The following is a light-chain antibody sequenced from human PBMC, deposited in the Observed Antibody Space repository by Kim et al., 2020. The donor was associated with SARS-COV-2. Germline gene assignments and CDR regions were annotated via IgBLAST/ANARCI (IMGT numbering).Light chain of an antibody. CDR1: QSVSSTY. CDR3: QQYDTSRT. CDR2: DAS. V-gene: IGKV3-20*01. J-gene: IGKJ1*01. Sequence: VLTQSPGTLSLSPGERATLSCRASQSVSSTYLAWYQQKPGQAPRLLMSDASTRATGIPDRFSGSGSETDFTLTISRLEPEDFAVYYCQQYDTSRTFGQGTKVYIK.